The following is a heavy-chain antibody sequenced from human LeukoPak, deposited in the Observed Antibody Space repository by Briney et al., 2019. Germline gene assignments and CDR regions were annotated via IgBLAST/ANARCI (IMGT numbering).Heavy chain of an antibody. CDR2: IKEDGSKK. J-gene: IGHJ4*02. V-gene: IGHV3-7*03. D-gene: IGHD1-26*01. CDR1: GFPFSSYW. CDR3: AKDYSGTCDY. Sequence: PGGSLRLSCAASGFPFSSYWMSWVRQAPGKGLEWVANIKEDGSKKYYVDSVKGRFTISRDNSKNSLYLQMNSLRPEDTALYYCAKDYSGTCDYWGQGTLVTVSS.